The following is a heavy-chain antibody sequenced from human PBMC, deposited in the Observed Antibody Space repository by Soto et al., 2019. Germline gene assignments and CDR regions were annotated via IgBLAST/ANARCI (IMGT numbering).Heavy chain of an antibody. V-gene: IGHV1-3*01. J-gene: IGHJ4*02. CDR2: INAGNGKR. D-gene: IGHD3-10*01. CDR3: ARESLWFGELLSYFDH. Sequence: QVQFVQSGAEVKKPGASVKVSCKTSGYTFTTYAMHWVRQAPGERLEWMGWINAGNGKRRYSEKFQGRVTITSDTSASTGNMELSSLRSEDTAVYYCARESLWFGELLSYFDHWGQGSQVTVSS. CDR1: GYTFTTYA.